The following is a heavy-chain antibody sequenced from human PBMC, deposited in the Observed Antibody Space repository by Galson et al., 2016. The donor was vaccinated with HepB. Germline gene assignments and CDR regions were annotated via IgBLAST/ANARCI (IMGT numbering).Heavy chain of an antibody. D-gene: IGHD2-2*01. CDR2: IYHSGST. V-gene: IGHV4-30-2*06. CDR3: ARGPDPQYCSTTSCYSYWFDP. J-gene: IGHJ5*02. CDR1: GASISSGDYS. Sequence: TLSLTCAVSGASISSGDYSWSWIRQSPGKGLEWIGYIYHSGSTRYNPSLKSRVTILVDRSKNQFSLKLNSVTAADTAVYYCARGPDPQYCSTTSCYSYWFDPWGQGTLVTVSS.